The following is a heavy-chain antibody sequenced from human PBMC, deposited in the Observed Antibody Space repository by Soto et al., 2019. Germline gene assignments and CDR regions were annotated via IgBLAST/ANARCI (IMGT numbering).Heavy chain of an antibody. CDR3: ARGVYGTGGYPFPYFDY. CDR2: INPDSGAT. V-gene: IGHV1-2*02. CDR1: GYSFTGYY. D-gene: IGHD2-8*02. J-gene: IGHJ4*02. Sequence: HEPLVQSGAEVKRPGASLQVSCKASGYSFTGYYIHWVRQAPGQGLEWMGWINPDSGATNYAQNFQGRATLTSDTSISTAPMDLTGMTSDDTAVYYCARGVYGTGGYPFPYFDYWGQGTLVIGSS.